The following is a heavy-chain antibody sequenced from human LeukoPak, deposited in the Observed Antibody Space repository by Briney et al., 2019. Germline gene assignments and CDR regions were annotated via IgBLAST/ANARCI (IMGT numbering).Heavy chain of an antibody. V-gene: IGHV3-33*06. Sequence: GRSLRLSCAASGFTFSSYGMHWVRQAPGKGLEWVAVIWYDGSNKYYADSVKGRFTISRDNSKNTLYLQVNSLRAEDTAVYYCAKDHCGGDCYSGYFDYWGQGTLVTVSS. J-gene: IGHJ4*02. CDR2: IWYDGSNK. CDR3: AKDHCGGDCYSGYFDY. D-gene: IGHD2-21*02. CDR1: GFTFSSYG.